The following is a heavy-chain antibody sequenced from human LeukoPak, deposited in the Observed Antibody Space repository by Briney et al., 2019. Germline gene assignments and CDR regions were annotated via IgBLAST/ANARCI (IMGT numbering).Heavy chain of an antibody. V-gene: IGHV1-69*05. J-gene: IGHJ4*02. CDR2: IIPIFGTA. Sequence: SVKVSCNAYEGTFSSYAISWVRQAPGQGLEWMGRIIPIFGTANYAQKFQGRVTITTDESTSTAYMELSSLRSEDTAVYYCARVLESYDYVWGSYRRHFDYWGQGTLVTVSS. D-gene: IGHD3-16*02. CDR1: EGTFSSYA. CDR3: ARVLESYDYVWGSYRRHFDY.